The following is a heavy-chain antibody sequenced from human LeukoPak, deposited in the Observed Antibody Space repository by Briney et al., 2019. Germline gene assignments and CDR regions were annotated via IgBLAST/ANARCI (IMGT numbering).Heavy chain of an antibody. D-gene: IGHD2-21*01. CDR1: GYTFTGYY. J-gene: IGHJ3*02. V-gene: IGHV1-2*02. CDR2: INPNINPNSSDT. CDR3: ARDGAAVVIDAFDI. Sequence: ASVKVSCKSSGYTFTGYYMHWVRQAPGQGLGWMGGINPNINPNSSDTTVSQKFKGRVTMTRDTSISTAYMELNRLTSDDTAVYYCARDGAAVVIDAFDIWGQGTMVTVSS.